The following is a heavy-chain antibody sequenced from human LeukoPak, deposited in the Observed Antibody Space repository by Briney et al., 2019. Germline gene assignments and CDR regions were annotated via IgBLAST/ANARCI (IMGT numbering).Heavy chain of an antibody. CDR2: INHSGST. Sequence: SETLSLTCAVYGGSFSGHYWSWIRQPPGKGLEWIGEINHSGSTNYNPSLKSRVTISVDTSKNQFSLKLSSVTAADTAVYYCARGWVVPAAKGWFDPWGQGTLVTVSS. CDR1: GGSFSGHY. D-gene: IGHD2-2*01. J-gene: IGHJ5*02. CDR3: ARGWVVPAAKGWFDP. V-gene: IGHV4-34*01.